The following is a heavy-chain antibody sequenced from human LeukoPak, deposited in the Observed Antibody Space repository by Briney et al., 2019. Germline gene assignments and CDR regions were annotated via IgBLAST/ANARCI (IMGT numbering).Heavy chain of an antibody. J-gene: IGHJ4*02. V-gene: IGHV3-23*01. D-gene: IGHD6-19*01. Sequence: GASLRLSCAASGFTFSKCGMSWVRQAPGKGLEWVSTVNENGHNTHYADSVKGRFTISRDNSKNTLLLQMNSLRADDTALYYCTKGDGGSYPIDYWGQGTLVIVSS. CDR3: TKGDGGSYPIDY. CDR2: VNENGHNT. CDR1: GFTFSKCG.